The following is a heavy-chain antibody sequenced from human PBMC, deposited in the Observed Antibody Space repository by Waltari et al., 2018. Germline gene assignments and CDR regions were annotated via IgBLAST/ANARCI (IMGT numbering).Heavy chain of an antibody. D-gene: IGHD2-2*01. J-gene: IGHJ4*02. CDR1: GFTFSDFA. CDR3: TRCSSTTCFSL. CDR2: IRSKAKKYAT. Sequence: EVQLVESGGGLVQPGGSLKLSCAASGFTFSDFAMHWVRQASGKGLEWGDRIRSKAKKYATDYAASVKGRLTISREDSKNTAYLQMNSLKTEDTAVYYCTRCSSTTCFSLWGQGTLVTVSS. V-gene: IGHV3-73*02.